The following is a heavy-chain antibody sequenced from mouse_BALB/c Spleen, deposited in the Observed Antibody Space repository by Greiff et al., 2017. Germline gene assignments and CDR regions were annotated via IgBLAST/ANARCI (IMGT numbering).Heavy chain of an antibody. CDR1: VFTFSSYA. CDR2: IGSGGST. D-gene: IGHD2-3*01. CDR3: ARMIYDGYYGAMDY. Sequence: EVMLVESGGGLVKPGGSLKLSCAASVFTFSSYAMSWVRQTPEKRLEWVASIGSGGSTYYPDSVKGRFTISRDNARNILYLQMSSLRSEDTAMYYCARMIYDGYYGAMDYWGQGTSVTVSS. J-gene: IGHJ4*01. V-gene: IGHV5-6-5*01.